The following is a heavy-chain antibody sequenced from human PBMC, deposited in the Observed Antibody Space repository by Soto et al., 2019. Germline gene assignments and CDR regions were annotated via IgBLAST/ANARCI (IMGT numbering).Heavy chain of an antibody. CDR3: ARDRSLVVAARGLDV. CDR1: GFTFSSYA. Sequence: EVQLVESGGGLVQPGGSLRLSCAASGFTFSSYAMHWVRQAPGKGLEYVSAISSNGGSTYYANSVKGRFTISRDNSQNTLYLQMGCLRAEDMAVYYCARDRSLVVAARGLDVWGKGTTVTVSS. J-gene: IGHJ6*04. V-gene: IGHV3-64*01. D-gene: IGHD2-15*01. CDR2: ISSNGGST.